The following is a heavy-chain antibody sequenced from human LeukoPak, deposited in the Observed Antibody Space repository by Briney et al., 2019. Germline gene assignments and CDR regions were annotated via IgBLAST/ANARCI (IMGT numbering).Heavy chain of an antibody. J-gene: IGHJ1*01. CDR2: ISGSGGST. CDR3: AHAGRSVAATLVH. Sequence: GGSLRLSCAVSGFTFSIYAMSWVRPAPGEGREWVSAISGSGGSTYYADSVKGRFTNSRDNSHNQLYLQMNSVTVDDPAVCYCAHAGRSVAATLVHWAQGPLVPVPS. CDR1: GFTFSIYA. D-gene: IGHD1-26*01. V-gene: IGHV3-23*01.